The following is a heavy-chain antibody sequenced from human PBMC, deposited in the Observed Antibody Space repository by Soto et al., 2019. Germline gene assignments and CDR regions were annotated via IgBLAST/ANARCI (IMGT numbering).Heavy chain of an antibody. Sequence: QVQLQESGPRLVKPSESLSLTCGVSGGTVASSHWWRWVRQSPGRGLEWIGNVYQTGDTNFNPSLQSRVTFSVDKSINQFTMRLTSVTAEDTAVYFCAREIVTAGGNNYFDPWGPGTLVTVSS. CDR3: AREIVTAGGNNYFDP. D-gene: IGHD2-21*02. J-gene: IGHJ5*02. V-gene: IGHV4-4*02. CDR1: GGTVASSHW. CDR2: VYQTGDT.